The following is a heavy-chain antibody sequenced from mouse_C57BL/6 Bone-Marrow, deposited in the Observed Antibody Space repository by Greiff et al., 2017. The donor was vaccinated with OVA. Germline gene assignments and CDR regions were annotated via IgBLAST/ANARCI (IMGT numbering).Heavy chain of an antibody. CDR1: GFNIKNTY. V-gene: IGHV14-3*01. CDR2: IDPANGNT. D-gene: IGHD4-1*01. Sequence: EVKVVESVAELVRPGASVKLSCTASGFNIKNTYMHWVKQRPEQGLAWIGRIDPANGNTKYAPKFQGKATITADTSSNTAYLQLSSLTSVDTAIYYCARQLTGTAWFAYWGQGTLVTVSA. CDR3: ARQLTGTAWFAY. J-gene: IGHJ3*01.